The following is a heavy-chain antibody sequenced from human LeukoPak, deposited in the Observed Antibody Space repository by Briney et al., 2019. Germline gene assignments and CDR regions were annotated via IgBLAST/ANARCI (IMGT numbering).Heavy chain of an antibody. CDR1: GGSISSATYY. CDR3: ARGPSLGAHLDY. Sequence: SETLSLTCNVSGGSISSATYYWGWLRQPPGKGLEWIGSIYYTGTTYYSPSLKSRVTISVHTSKNQLSLKLNSVTAADTAVYYCARGPSLGAHLDYWGQGTLVTVSS. D-gene: IGHD1-26*01. V-gene: IGHV4-39*07. J-gene: IGHJ4*02. CDR2: IYYTGTT.